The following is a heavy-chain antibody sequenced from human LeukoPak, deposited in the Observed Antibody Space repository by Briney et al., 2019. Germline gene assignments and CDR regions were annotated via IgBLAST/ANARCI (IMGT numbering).Heavy chain of an antibody. CDR1: GFTFSSYA. CDR3: AKAGGATPRASDI. Sequence: PGGSLRLSCAASGFTFSSYAMSWVRQAPGKGLEWVSAISGSGGSTYYADSVKGRFTISRDNSKNTLYLQMDSLRAEDTALYYCAKAGGATPRASDIWGQGTMVTVSS. V-gene: IGHV3-23*01. D-gene: IGHD5-12*01. J-gene: IGHJ3*02. CDR2: ISGSGGST.